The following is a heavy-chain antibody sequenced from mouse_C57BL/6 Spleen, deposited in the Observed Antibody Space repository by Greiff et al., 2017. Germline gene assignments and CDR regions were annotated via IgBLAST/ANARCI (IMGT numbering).Heavy chain of an antibody. CDR2: IDPETGGT. CDR3: TRGGYGGGWFAY. CDR1: GYTFTDYE. D-gene: IGHD2-2*01. V-gene: IGHV1-15*01. Sequence: QVQLQQSGAELVRPGASVTLSCTASGYTFTDYEMHWVKQTPVHGLEWIGAIDPETGGTAYNQKFKGKAILTADKSSSTAYMELRSLTSEDSAVYYCTRGGYGGGWFAYWGQGTLVTVSA. J-gene: IGHJ3*01.